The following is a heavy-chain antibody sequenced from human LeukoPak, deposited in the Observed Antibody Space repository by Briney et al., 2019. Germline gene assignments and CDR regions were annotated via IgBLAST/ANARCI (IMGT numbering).Heavy chain of an antibody. V-gene: IGHV3-7*03. CDR2: IKQDGREK. CDR3: VRRGQQLNY. CDR1: GFTFTSYW. D-gene: IGHD6-13*01. J-gene: IGHJ4*02. Sequence: GGSLRLSCAASGFTFTSYWMNWVRQAPGKGLEWVANIKQDGREKNYVDSVKGRFTISRDNAKNSLYLQMNSLRAEDTAVYYCVRRGQQLNYWGQGTLVTVSS.